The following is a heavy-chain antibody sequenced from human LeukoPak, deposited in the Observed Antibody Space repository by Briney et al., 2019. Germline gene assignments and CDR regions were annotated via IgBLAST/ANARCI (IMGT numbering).Heavy chain of an antibody. J-gene: IGHJ4*02. CDR3: ARDGRVKSIHHDY. Sequence: GGSLRLSCAASGFTFSNAWMSWVRQAPGKGLEWVANIKQDGSEKYYVDSVKGRFTISRDNAKNSLYLQMNSLRAEDTAVYYCARDGRVKSIHHDYWGQGTLVTVSS. CDR1: GFTFSNAW. V-gene: IGHV3-7*01. CDR2: IKQDGSEK. D-gene: IGHD6-6*01.